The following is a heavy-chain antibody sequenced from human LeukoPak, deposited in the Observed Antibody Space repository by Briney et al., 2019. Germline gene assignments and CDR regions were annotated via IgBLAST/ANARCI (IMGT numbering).Heavy chain of an antibody. CDR3: AITPRLDY. Sequence: PGGSLRLSCAGSGFAFSSYWMHWVRQAPGKGLVWVSRISGDGSSTTYADSVKGRFTISRDNAKNTPYLQMNSLRAEDTAVYYCAITPRLDYWGQGTLVTVSS. D-gene: IGHD1-14*01. J-gene: IGHJ4*02. CDR1: GFAFSSYW. V-gene: IGHV3-74*01. CDR2: ISGDGSST.